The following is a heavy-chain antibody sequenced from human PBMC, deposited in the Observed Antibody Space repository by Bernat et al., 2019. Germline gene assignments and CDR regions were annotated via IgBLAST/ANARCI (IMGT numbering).Heavy chain of an antibody. CDR3: ARDRGGVVPAAYFDY. D-gene: IGHD2-2*01. CDR1: GFTFSGYS. J-gene: IGHJ4*02. V-gene: IGHV3-21*01. CDR2: ISSSSSYI. Sequence: EVQLVESGGGLVKPGGSLRLSCAASGFTFSGYSMNWVRQAPGRGLEWVSSISSSSSYIYYADSVKGRFTISRDSAKNSLYLQMNSLRAEDTAVYYCARDRGGVVPAAYFDYWGQGTLVTVSS.